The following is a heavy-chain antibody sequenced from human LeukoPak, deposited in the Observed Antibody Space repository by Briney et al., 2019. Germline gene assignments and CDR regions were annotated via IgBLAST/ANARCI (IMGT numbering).Heavy chain of an antibody. CDR3: ASGRTDIVVVPATLRNYYFDY. D-gene: IGHD2-2*01. J-gene: IGHJ4*02. Sequence: GASVKVSCKASGGTFSSCDISWVRQAPGQGLEWMGGIMPISGTANYAQKFQGRVTITADKPTNTAYMELSSLRSEDTAVYYCASGRTDIVVVPATLRNYYFDYWGQGTLVTVSS. V-gene: IGHV1-69*06. CDR1: GGTFSSCD. CDR2: IMPISGTA.